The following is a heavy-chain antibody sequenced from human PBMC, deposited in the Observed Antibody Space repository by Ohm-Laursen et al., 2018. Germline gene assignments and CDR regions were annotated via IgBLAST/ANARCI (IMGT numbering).Heavy chain of an antibody. CDR1: GLTFSSYG. J-gene: IGHJ6*02. Sequence: SLRLSCTASGLTFSSYGMHWVRQAPGKGLEWVAVISYDGSNKYYADSVKGRFTISRDNSKSTLYLQMNSLRAEDTAVYYCATAPGGEFIHYYYYYGMDVWGQGTTVTVSS. CDR3: ATAPGGEFIHYYYYYGMDV. D-gene: IGHD3-10*01. CDR2: ISYDGSNK. V-gene: IGHV3-30*03.